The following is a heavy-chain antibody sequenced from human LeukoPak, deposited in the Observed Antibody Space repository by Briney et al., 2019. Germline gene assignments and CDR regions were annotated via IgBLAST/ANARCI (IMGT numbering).Heavy chain of an antibody. CDR1: GASISGSQYY. V-gene: IGHV4-39*01. J-gene: IGHJ3*01. CDR3: PSLRRSLKTGYSPKNPLDV. CDR2: IFYTGST. D-gene: IGHD3-9*01. Sequence: SETLSLTCSVSGASISGSQYYWGWIRQPPGRPLQWIATIFYTGSTLYNPSLSSRVSLSVDTSKKQISLRLTSVTAADSALYYCPSLRRSLKTGYSPKNPLDVWGQGTMVTVSS.